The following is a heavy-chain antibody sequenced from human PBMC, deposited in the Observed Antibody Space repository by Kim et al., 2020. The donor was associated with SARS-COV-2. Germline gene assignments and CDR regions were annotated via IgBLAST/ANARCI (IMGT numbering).Heavy chain of an antibody. J-gene: IGHJ5*02. CDR3: ARAYSNNCFDP. CDR2: T. D-gene: IGHD4-4*01. Sequence: TRHNPSLQSRVTISVDTSKNQFSLKLSSVTAADTAVYYCARAYSNNCFDPWGQGTLVTVSS. V-gene: IGHV4-59*01.